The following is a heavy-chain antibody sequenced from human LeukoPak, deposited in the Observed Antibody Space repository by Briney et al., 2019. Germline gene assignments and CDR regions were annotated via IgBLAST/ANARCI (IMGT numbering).Heavy chain of an antibody. J-gene: IGHJ4*02. V-gene: IGHV3-49*04. Sequence: GGSLRLSCTASGFTFGDYAMSWVRQAPGKGLEWVAFIRSKTYTGTTDYAASVKGRFTISRDDSKGIAYLQMNSLKTEDTAVYYRTSALLIAVAGTQYYFDFWGQGTLVTASS. CDR2: IRSKTYTGTT. D-gene: IGHD6-19*01. CDR1: GFTFGDYA. CDR3: TSALLIAVAGTQYYFDF.